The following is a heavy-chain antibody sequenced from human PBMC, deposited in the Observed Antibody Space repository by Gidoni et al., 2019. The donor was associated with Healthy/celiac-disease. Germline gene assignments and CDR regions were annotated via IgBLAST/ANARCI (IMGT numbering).Heavy chain of an antibody. CDR2: ISGSGGRT. CDR3: AKDFSRGLNYFDY. Sequence: EVQLLESGGGLVQPGGSLRLSCAASGFTFSSYAMSWVRQAAGKGREWVSAISGSGGRTYYADSVKGRFTISRDNSKNTLYLQMNSLRAEDTAVYYCAKDFSRGLNYFDYWGQGTLVTVSS. J-gene: IGHJ4*02. V-gene: IGHV3-23*01. CDR1: GFTFSSYA.